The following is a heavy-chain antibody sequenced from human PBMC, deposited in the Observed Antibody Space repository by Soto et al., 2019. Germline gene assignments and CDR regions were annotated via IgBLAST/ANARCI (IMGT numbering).Heavy chain of an antibody. CDR1: GGTFSSYT. CDR3: TRGVTANYMGGDAFEI. Sequence: QVLLVQSGPEVKKPGSSVKVSCKASGGTFSSYTISWVRQAPGQGLEYMGGIMPIFATATYAQRFQGRVTITAGESTSTVYMELRSLRSEDTAVYFCTRGVTANYMGGDAFEIWGQGTLVTVSS. D-gene: IGHD3-10*01. J-gene: IGHJ3*02. CDR2: IMPIFATA. V-gene: IGHV1-69*01.